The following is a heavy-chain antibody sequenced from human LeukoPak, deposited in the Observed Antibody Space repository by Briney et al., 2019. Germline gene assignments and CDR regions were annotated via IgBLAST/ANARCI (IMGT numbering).Heavy chain of an antibody. CDR1: GFTFSESW. V-gene: IGHV3-7*01. Sequence: GGALRLSCAGSGFTFSESWMSWVRQAPGEGREWVANMNHDGSERDDVVSVKGRITISRDNARKSLYLQMSSLRAEDTAVYYCATYTRWVAGDVWGQGTTVTVSS. CDR3: ATYTRWVAGDV. D-gene: IGHD3-16*01. CDR2: MNHDGSER. J-gene: IGHJ6*02.